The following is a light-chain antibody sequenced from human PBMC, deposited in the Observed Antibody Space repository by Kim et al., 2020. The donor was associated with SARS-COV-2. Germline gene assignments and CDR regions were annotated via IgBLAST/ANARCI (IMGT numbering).Light chain of an antibody. CDR1: HSVDSRY. Sequence: LSPGDRATLSCTASHSVDSRYLAWYQQKPGQAPRPLIYSVSTRAPGIPDRFRGSGSGTDFTLTISRLEPEDFAVYYCQHYGGSPYSFGQGTKLEI. CDR3: QHYGGSPYS. CDR2: SVS. V-gene: IGKV3-20*01. J-gene: IGKJ2*01.